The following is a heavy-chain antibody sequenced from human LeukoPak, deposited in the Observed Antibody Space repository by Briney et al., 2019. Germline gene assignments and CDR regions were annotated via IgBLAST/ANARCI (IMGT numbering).Heavy chain of an antibody. CDR2: IYHSGST. V-gene: IGHV4-30-2*01. CDR3: ARGLDYGGNSAFDY. CDR1: GGSISSGGYS. Sequence: SDTLSLTCTVSGGSISSGGYSWSWIRQPPGKGLEWIGYIYHSGSTYYNPSLKSRVTISVDRSKNQFSLKLSSVTAADTAVYYCARGLDYGGNSAFDYWGQGTLVTVSS. J-gene: IGHJ4*02. D-gene: IGHD4-23*01.